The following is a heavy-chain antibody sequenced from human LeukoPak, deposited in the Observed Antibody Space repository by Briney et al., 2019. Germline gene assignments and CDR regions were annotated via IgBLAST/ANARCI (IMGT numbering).Heavy chain of an antibody. Sequence: KPSGTLSLTCTVSGGSISNSNWWSWVRQSPEKGLEWIGEVHHGGTTNYNPSLKSRVTISVGTSKNQFSLQLRSVTAADTAVYYCARSDCSSTSCYGGGYYGMDVWGQGTTVTVSS. V-gene: IGHV4-4*02. CDR1: GGSISNSNW. CDR3: ARSDCSSTSCYGGGYYGMDV. CDR2: VHHGGTT. J-gene: IGHJ6*02. D-gene: IGHD2-2*01.